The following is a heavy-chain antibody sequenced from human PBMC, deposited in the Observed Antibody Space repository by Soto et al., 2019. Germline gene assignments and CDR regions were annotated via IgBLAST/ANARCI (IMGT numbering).Heavy chain of an antibody. CDR2: INHSGST. D-gene: IGHD5-18*01. CDR1: GGSFSGYY. Sequence: PSQTLSLTCPVYGGSFSGYYWSWIRQPPGKGLEWIGEINHSGSTNYNPSLKSRVTISVDTSKNQFSLKLSSVTAADTAVYYCASPRGYSYGHYYYYYGMDVWGQGTTVTVSS. V-gene: IGHV4-34*01. J-gene: IGHJ6*02. CDR3: ASPRGYSYGHYYYYYGMDV.